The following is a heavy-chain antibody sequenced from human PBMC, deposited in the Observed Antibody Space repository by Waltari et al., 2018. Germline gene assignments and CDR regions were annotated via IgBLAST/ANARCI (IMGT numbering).Heavy chain of an antibody. CDR2: IYYSGST. D-gene: IGHD1-26*01. CDR3: AREGGIRGSYYPYYYGMDV. Sequence: QVQLQASGPGLVKPSETLSLTCTVSGGSISSYYWSWIRQPPGTGLEWIVYIYYSGSTNYNPSLKSRVTISVDTSKNQFSLKLSSVTAADTAVYYCAREGGIRGSYYPYYYGMDVWGQGTTVTVSS. J-gene: IGHJ6*02. V-gene: IGHV4-59*01. CDR1: GGSISSYY.